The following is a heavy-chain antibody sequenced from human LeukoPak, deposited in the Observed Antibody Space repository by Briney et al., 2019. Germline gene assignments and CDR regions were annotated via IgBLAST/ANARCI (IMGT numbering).Heavy chain of an antibody. D-gene: IGHD1-26*01. V-gene: IGHV4-59*01. CDR1: GGSFSGYY. Sequence: SETLSLTCAVYGGSFSGYYWSWIRQPPGKGLEWIGYIYYSGSTNYNPSLKSRVTISVDTSKNQFSLKLSSVTAADTAVYYCARAEWELLDGFDYWGQGTLVTVSS. CDR2: IYYSGST. J-gene: IGHJ4*02. CDR3: ARAEWELLDGFDY.